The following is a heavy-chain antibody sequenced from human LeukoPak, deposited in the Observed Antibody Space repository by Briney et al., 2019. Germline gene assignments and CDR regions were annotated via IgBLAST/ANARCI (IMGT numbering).Heavy chain of an antibody. D-gene: IGHD3-9*01. J-gene: IGHJ4*02. CDR3: ASHTVYYMYYFDF. CDR1: DGSISSTSYY. V-gene: IGHV4-39*01. Sequence: SETLSLTCTVSDGSISSTSYYWGWIRQSPGKGLEWIGTVYYSGSTYYNPSLKSRVTISVDTSKNQFSLKLSSVTAADTALYHCASHTVYYMYYFDFWGQGTLVTVSS. CDR2: VYYSGST.